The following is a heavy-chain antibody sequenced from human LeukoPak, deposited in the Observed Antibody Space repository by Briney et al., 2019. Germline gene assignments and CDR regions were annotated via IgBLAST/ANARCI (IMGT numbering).Heavy chain of an antibody. CDR2: ISYDGSNK. CDR3: AREGRGSSWYVGHYYYYMDV. J-gene: IGHJ6*03. D-gene: IGHD6-13*01. V-gene: IGHV3-30*03. CDR1: GFTFKSYG. Sequence: PPGGSLRLSCTASGFTFKSYGMHWVRQSPGKGLEWVAVISYDGSNKYYADSVKGRFTISRDNSKNTLYLQMNSLRAEDTAVYYCAREGRGSSWYVGHYYYYMDVWGKGTTVTVSS.